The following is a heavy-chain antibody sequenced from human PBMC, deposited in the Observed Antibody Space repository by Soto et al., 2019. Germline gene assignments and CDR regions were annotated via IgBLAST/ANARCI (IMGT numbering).Heavy chain of an antibody. J-gene: IGHJ1*01. Sequence: SETLSLTCTVSGDSISSGGYYWSWIRQHPGKGLEWIGYIYYSGSTYYNPSLKSRVTISVDTSKNQFSLKLSSVTAADTAVYYCARDHCSGGSCYSRYFQHRGQGTLVTVSS. D-gene: IGHD2-15*01. CDR1: GDSISSGGYY. CDR3: ARDHCSGGSCYSRYFQH. V-gene: IGHV4-31*03. CDR2: IYYSGST.